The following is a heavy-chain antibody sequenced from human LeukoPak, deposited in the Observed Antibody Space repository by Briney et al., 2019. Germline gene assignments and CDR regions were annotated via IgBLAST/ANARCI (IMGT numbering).Heavy chain of an antibody. D-gene: IGHD6-13*01. J-gene: IGHJ4*02. Sequence: SVKVSCKASGGTFSSYAISWVRQAPGQGLEWMGRIIPILGIANYAQKFQGRVTITADKSTSTAYMELSSLRSEDTAVYYCARGSGIVAAGTLAYWGQGTLVTVSS. CDR2: IIPILGIA. CDR1: GGTFSSYA. V-gene: IGHV1-69*04. CDR3: ARGSGIVAAGTLAY.